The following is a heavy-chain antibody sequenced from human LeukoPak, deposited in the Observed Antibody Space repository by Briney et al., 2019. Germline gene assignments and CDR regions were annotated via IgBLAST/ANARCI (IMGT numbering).Heavy chain of an antibody. J-gene: IGHJ4*02. D-gene: IGHD3-10*01. CDR2: IYSGGST. Sequence: GGSLRLSCAASGFTVSSNYMSWVRQAPGKGLEWVSVIYSGGSTYYADSVKGRFTISRHNSKNTLYLQMNSLRAEDTAVYYCAKDIDDPGSGTYWVDYWGQGTLVTVSS. V-gene: IGHV3-53*04. CDR1: GFTVSSNY. CDR3: AKDIDDPGSGTYWVDY.